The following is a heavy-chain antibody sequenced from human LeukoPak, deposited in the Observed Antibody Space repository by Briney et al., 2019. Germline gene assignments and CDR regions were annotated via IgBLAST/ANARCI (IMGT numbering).Heavy chain of an antibody. CDR2: IYSGGST. J-gene: IGHJ4*02. D-gene: IGHD6-13*01. CDR3: ARLLRVGTAAGFDY. CDR1: GLTLSSSH. Sequence: PGGSLRLSSAASGLTLSSSHVSWVPQAPGKGVECVPVIYSGGSTYYAGSVKGRFTISRNYSKNTLSLQMNSLRAEYTAVYYCARLLRVGTAAGFDYWGQGTLVTVSS. V-gene: IGHV3-53*01.